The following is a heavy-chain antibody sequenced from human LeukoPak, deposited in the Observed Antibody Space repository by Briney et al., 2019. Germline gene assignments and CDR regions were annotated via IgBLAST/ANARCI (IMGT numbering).Heavy chain of an antibody. V-gene: IGHV4-61*02. J-gene: IGHJ6*03. CDR3: ARGPFFYYYDSSGHKENYYYYMDV. CDR1: GGSISSGSYY. Sequence: SETLSLTCTVSGGSISSGSYYWSWIRQPAGKGLEWIGRIYTSGSTNYNPSLKSRVTISVDTSKNQFSLQLNSVTPEDTAVYYCARGPFFYYYDSSGHKENYYYYMDVWGKGTTVTVSS. CDR2: IYTSGST. D-gene: IGHD3-22*01.